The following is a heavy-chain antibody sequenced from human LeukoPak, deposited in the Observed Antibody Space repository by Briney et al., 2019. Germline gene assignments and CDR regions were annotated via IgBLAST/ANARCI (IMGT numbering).Heavy chain of an antibody. D-gene: IGHD1-1*01. Sequence: PGGSLRLSCAASGFTFSSYWMSWVRQAPGKGLEWVANIRQGGSEKYYVDSVKGRFTISRDNAKNSLYLQMNSLRAEDTAVYYCARELDDSWKDYWGQGTLVTVSS. V-gene: IGHV3-7*01. CDR1: GFTFSSYW. CDR2: IRQGGSEK. J-gene: IGHJ4*02. CDR3: ARELDDSWKDY.